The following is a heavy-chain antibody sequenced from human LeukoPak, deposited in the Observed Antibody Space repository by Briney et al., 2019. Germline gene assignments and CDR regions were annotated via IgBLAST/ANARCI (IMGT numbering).Heavy chain of an antibody. J-gene: IGHJ4*02. CDR3: ARGNYYDSSGYYLDY. CDR1: GGSISSYY. Sequence: PSETLSLTCTVSGGSISSYYWSWIRQPPGKGLGWIGYIYYSGSTNYNPSLKSRVTISVDTSKNQFSLKLSSVTAADTAVYYCARGNYYDSSGYYLDYWGQGTLVTVSS. CDR2: IYYSGST. V-gene: IGHV4-59*01. D-gene: IGHD3-22*01.